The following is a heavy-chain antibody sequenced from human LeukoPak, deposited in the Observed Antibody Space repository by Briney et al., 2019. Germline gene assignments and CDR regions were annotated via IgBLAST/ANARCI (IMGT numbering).Heavy chain of an antibody. J-gene: IGHJ4*02. CDR2: INHSGST. D-gene: IGHD1/OR15-1a*01. V-gene: IGHV4-34*01. CDR1: GFTFSTYW. CDR3: ARRARGRTNFDY. Sequence: PGGSLRLSCVASGFTFSTYWMSWARQAPGKGLEWIGEINHSGSTNYNPSLKSRVTISVDTSKNQFSLKLSSVTAADTAVYYCARRARGRTNFDYWGQGTLVTVSS.